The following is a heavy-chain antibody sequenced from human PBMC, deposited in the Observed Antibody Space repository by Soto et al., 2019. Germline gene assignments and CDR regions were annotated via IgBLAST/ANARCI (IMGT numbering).Heavy chain of an antibody. V-gene: IGHV3-23*01. J-gene: IGHJ5*02. CDR2: ITGASRGI. CDR3: AKTNPSRTRSGWNDWFDP. D-gene: IGHD6-19*01. CDR1: GFSLSSYA. Sequence: EVQLLESGGGLVQPGGSPRLSCAASGFSLSSYAMTWVRQAPGKGLDWVSTITGASRGIYYADSVAGRFIISRDNSKNTLYLHMDNLRAEDTAVYFCAKTNPSRTRSGWNDWFDPWGQGTLVTVAS.